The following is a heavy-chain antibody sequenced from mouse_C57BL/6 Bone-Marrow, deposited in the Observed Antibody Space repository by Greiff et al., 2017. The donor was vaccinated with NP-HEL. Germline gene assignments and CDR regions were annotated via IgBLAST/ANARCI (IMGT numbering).Heavy chain of an antibody. J-gene: IGHJ2*01. CDR1: GYTFTSYW. V-gene: IGHV1-55*01. CDR2: IYPGSGST. D-gene: IGHD1-1*01. Sequence: VQLQQPGAELMKPGASVKMSCKASGYTFTSYWITWVKQRPGQGLEWIGDIYPGSGSTNYNEKFKSKATLPVDTSSSTAYMQLSSLTSEDSAVYYCAREWAYGSSPYYFDYWGQGTTLTVSS. CDR3: AREWAYGSSPYYFDY.